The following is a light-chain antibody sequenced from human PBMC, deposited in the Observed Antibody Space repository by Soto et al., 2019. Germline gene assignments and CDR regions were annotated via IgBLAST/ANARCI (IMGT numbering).Light chain of an antibody. CDR2: EVS. V-gene: IGLV2-14*01. J-gene: IGLJ1*01. Sequence: QSALTQPASVSGSPGQSITISCTGTSSDVGGYNYVSWYQQHPGKAPKLMIFEVSNRPSGVSHRFSGSKSGNTASLTISGLLAEDEADYYCSSYTSSRTLTFGTGTKLTVL. CDR3: SSYTSSRTLT. CDR1: SSDVGGYNY.